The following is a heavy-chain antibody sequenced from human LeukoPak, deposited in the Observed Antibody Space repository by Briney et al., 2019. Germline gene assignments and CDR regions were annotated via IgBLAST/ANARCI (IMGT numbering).Heavy chain of an antibody. CDR2: ISWNSGSI. CDR3: ARSFKVGALDY. J-gene: IGHJ4*02. D-gene: IGHD1-26*01. CDR1: GFTFDDYA. V-gene: IGHV3-9*01. Sequence: SLRLSCAASGFTFDDYAMHWVRPAPGKGLEWVSVISWNSGSIGYADSVKGRFTISRDNAKNSLYLQMNSLRAEDTAVYYCARSFKVGALDYWGQGTLVTVSS.